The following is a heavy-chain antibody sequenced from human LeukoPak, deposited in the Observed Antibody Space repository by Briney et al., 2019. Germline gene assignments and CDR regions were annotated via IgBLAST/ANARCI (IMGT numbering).Heavy chain of an antibody. V-gene: IGHV3-11*04. CDR3: AKGSRDIVVVVAAQADAFDI. CDR2: ISSSGSTI. Sequence: GGSLRLSCAASGFTFSDYYMSWIRQAPGKGLEWVSYISSSGSTIYYADSVKGRFTISRDNSKNTLYLQMNSLRAEDTAVYYCAKGSRDIVVVVAAQADAFDIWGQGTMVTVSS. J-gene: IGHJ3*02. CDR1: GFTFSDYY. D-gene: IGHD2-15*01.